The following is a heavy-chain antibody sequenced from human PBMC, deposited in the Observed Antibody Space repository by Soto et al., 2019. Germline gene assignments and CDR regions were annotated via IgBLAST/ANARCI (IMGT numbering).Heavy chain of an antibody. CDR3: ARVPIIVGTTKDFDY. CDR1: GFTFSDHY. CDR2: SRNKANSYTT. V-gene: IGHV3-72*01. Sequence: GGSLRLSCAASGFTFSDHYIDWVRQAPGKGLEWVGRSRNKANSYTTEYAASVKDRFTISRDDSKNSVYLQMNSLRTEDTAVYYCARVPIIVGTTKDFDYWGQGTLVTVSS. D-gene: IGHD1-26*01. J-gene: IGHJ4*02.